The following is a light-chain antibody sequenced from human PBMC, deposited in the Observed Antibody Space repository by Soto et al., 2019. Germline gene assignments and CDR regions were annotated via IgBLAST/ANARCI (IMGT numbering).Light chain of an antibody. J-gene: IGLJ1*01. CDR3: SSYTTSNTRQIV. CDR2: DVS. Sequence: QSALTQPASVSGSPGQSITISCTGTSSDVVGYNYVSWYQHHPGKAPKLLIYDVSNRPSGISNRFSGSKSDNTASLTISGLQPEDEADYYCSSYTTSNTRQIVFGTGTKATVL. V-gene: IGLV2-14*03. CDR1: SSDVVGYNY.